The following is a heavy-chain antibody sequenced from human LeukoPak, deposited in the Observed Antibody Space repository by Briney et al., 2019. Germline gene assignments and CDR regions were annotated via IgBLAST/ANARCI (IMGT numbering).Heavy chain of an antibody. J-gene: IGHJ4*02. V-gene: IGHV4-59*03. CDR3: AGYATTVTTNDY. CDR1: GGTISTYY. D-gene: IGHD4-17*01. CDR2: VYYSGAS. Sequence: SETLSLTCSICGGTISTYYWSWIRQPPGKGLEWIGYVYYSGASNYNPSLKSRLTISVDKSKNQFSLKLSSVTAADTAVYYCAGYATTVTTNDYWGQGTLVTVSS.